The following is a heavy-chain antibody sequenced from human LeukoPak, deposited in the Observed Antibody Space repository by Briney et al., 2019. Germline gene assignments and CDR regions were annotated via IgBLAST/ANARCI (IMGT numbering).Heavy chain of an antibody. D-gene: IGHD6-13*01. V-gene: IGHV4-4*07. Sequence: SETLSLTCTVSGDSISNYYWSWTRQPAGKGLEWIGRFYTSGSTNYNPSLKSRVTMSVDTSKNQFSLKLSSVTAADTAMYYCARAAVGTANFDYWGQGALVTVSS. CDR3: ARAAVGTANFDY. CDR1: GDSISNYY. CDR2: FYTSGST. J-gene: IGHJ4*02.